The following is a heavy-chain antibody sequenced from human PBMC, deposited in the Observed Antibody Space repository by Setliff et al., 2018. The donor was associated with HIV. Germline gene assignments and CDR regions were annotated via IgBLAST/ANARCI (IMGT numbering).Heavy chain of an antibody. Sequence: PSETLSLTCTVSGGSIHSSSYYWGWIRQPPGKGLEWIGSIYYSGSTYYDPSLKSRVTISVDTSKNHFSLKLSSVTAADTAVYYCARHGGSGYYPYYYYYYMDVWG. CDR3: ARHGGSGYYPYYYYYYMDV. D-gene: IGHD3-22*01. V-gene: IGHV4-39*01. CDR1: GGSIHSSSYY. J-gene: IGHJ6*03. CDR2: IYYSGST.